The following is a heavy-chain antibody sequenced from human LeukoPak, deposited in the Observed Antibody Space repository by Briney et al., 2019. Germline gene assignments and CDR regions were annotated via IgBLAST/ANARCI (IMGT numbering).Heavy chain of an antibody. CDR2: FDPEDGET. D-gene: IGHD3-10*01. CDR1: GYTLTELS. Sequence: ASVKVSCKVSGYTLTELSMHWVRQAPGKGLEWMGGFDPEDGETIYAQKFQGRVTMTEDTSTDTAYMELSSLRSEDTAVYYCATIYGSGSYSFDAFDIWGQGTMVTVSS. V-gene: IGHV1-24*01. J-gene: IGHJ3*02. CDR3: ATIYGSGSYSFDAFDI.